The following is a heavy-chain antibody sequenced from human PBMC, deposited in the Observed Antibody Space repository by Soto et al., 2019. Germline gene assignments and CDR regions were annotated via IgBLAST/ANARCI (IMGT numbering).Heavy chain of an antibody. Sequence: SEILSLACTVSGGSISSSSYYWGWIRQPPGKGLEWIGSIYYSGNTYYNPSLKSRVTISVDTSKNQFSLKLSSVTAADTAVYYCAAGIAAAGKENWFDPWGQGTLVTVSS. D-gene: IGHD6-13*01. CDR2: IYYSGNT. J-gene: IGHJ5*02. CDR3: AAGIAAAGKENWFDP. CDR1: GGSISSSSYY. V-gene: IGHV4-39*01.